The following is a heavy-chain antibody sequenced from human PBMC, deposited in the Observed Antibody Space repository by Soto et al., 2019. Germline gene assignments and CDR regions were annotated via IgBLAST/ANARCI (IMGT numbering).Heavy chain of an antibody. CDR3: ARDLMPGVGGYDSD. D-gene: IGHD5-12*01. CDR1: GGTFSSYA. CDR2: IIPIFGTA. Sequence: QVQLVQSGAEVKKPGSSVKVSCKASGGTFSSYAISWVRQAPGQGLEWMGGIIPIFGTANYAQKFQGRVTITAHESTSPASMELSSLRSEDTAVYYCARDLMPGVGGYDSDWGQGTLVTVSS. J-gene: IGHJ4*02. V-gene: IGHV1-69*12.